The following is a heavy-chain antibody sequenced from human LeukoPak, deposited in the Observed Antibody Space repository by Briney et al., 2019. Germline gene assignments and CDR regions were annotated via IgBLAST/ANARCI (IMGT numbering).Heavy chain of an antibody. J-gene: IGHJ5*02. CDR1: GDSVSSNSVT. CDR3: SRRLTQYDCFDP. CDR2: TYYRSTWYN. Sequence: SQTLSLTCAISGDSVSSNSVTWNWIRQSPSRGLEWLGRTYYRSTWYNDYAVSVRGRITVNPDTSKNQFSLHLNSVTPEDTAVYYCSRRLTQYDCFDPWGQGILVTVSS. D-gene: IGHD2-2*01. V-gene: IGHV6-1*01.